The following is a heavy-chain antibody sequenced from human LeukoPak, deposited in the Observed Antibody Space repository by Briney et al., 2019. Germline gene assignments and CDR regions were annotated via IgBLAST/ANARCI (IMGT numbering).Heavy chain of an antibody. Sequence: ASVTVSCKASGYTFTSYDINWVRQAPGQGLEWMGWISVYNANANYAQKLQGRVTMTTDTSTSTAYMELRSLRSDDTAVYYCARGTSSSSWYFGCWGQGTLVTVSS. D-gene: IGHD6-13*01. CDR1: GYTFTSYD. CDR2: ISVYNANA. J-gene: IGHJ4*02. CDR3: ARGTSSSSWYFGC. V-gene: IGHV1-18*01.